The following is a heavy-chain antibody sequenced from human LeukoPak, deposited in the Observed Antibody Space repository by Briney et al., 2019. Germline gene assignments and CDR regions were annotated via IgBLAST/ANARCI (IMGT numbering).Heavy chain of an antibody. CDR3: ATITGWITGTTLSY. Sequence: ASVKVSCKVSGYTLTELSMHWVRQAPGKGLEWMGGFDPEDGETIYAQKFQGRVTMTEDTSTDTAYMELSSLRSEDTAVYYCATITGWITGTTLSYWGQGTLVTVSS. V-gene: IGHV1-24*01. CDR1: GYTLTELS. CDR2: FDPEDGET. D-gene: IGHD1-20*01. J-gene: IGHJ4*02.